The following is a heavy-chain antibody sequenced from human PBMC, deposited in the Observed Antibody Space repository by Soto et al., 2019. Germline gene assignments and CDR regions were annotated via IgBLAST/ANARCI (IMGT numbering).Heavy chain of an antibody. CDR3: ARWYGSGWNYFDS. Sequence: QVQLQQWGAGLLKPSETLSLTCAIYGGSCSGCYWTWIRQPPGKGLEWIGQINHSGSANYSPSLKSRVTISVDTYKNHFSLRLTSVTAADTAVYYCARWYGSGWNYFDSWGQGTLVTVSS. CDR2: INHSGSA. D-gene: IGHD3-10*01. V-gene: IGHV4-34*01. CDR1: GGSCSGCY. J-gene: IGHJ4*02.